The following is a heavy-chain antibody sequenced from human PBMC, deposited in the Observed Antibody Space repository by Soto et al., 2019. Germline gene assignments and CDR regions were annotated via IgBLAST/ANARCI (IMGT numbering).Heavy chain of an antibody. CDR3: ARVSAADYYYYGMDV. CDR1: GYTFTSYA. V-gene: IGHV1-3*01. CDR2: INAGNGNT. J-gene: IGHJ6*02. Sequence: ASVKVSCKASGYTFTSYAMHWVRQAPGQRLEWMGWINAGNGNTKYSQKFRGRVTITRDTSASTAYMELSSLRSEDTAVYYCARVSAADYYYYGMDVWGQGTTVTVSS. D-gene: IGHD6-13*01.